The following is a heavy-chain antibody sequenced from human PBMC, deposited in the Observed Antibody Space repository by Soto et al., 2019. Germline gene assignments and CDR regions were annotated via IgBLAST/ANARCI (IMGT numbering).Heavy chain of an antibody. V-gene: IGHV3-23*01. CDR3: AKDRAGNLYFDC. J-gene: IGHJ4*02. CDR2: ISGSGGST. CDR1: GFTFSSYA. Sequence: EVQLLESGGGLVQPGGSLRLSCAASGFTFSSYAMSWVRQAPGKGLEWVSVISGSGGSTYYADSVKGRFTISRDNSKHTLYLQMNSLRAEDTAVYYCAKDRAGNLYFDCWGQGTLVTVSS.